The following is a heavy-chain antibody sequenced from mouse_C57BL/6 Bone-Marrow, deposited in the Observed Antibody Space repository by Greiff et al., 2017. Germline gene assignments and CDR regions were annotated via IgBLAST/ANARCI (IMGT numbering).Heavy chain of an antibody. V-gene: IGHV1-69*01. J-gene: IGHJ2*01. CDR2: IDPSDSYT. Sequence: VQLQQPGAELVLPGASVKLSCKASGYTFTSYWMHWVKQRPGQGLEWIGEIDPSDSYTNYNQKFKGKSTLTVDKSSSTAYMQLSSLTSEDSAVDYCARDWDGVDYWGQGTTLSVSS. D-gene: IGHD4-1*01. CDR3: ARDWDGVDY. CDR1: GYTFTSYW.